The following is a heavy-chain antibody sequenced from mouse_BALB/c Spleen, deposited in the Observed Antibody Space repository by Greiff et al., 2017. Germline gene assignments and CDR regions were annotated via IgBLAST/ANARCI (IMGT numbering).Heavy chain of an antibody. CDR2: ISYDGSN. D-gene: IGHD2-4*01. CDR1: GYSITSGYY. J-gene: IGHJ2*01. V-gene: IGHV3-6*02. Sequence: ESGPGLVKPSQSLSLTCSVTGYSITSGYYWNWIRQFPGNKLEWMGYISYDGSNNYNPSLKNRISITRDTSKNQFFLKLNSVTTEDTATYYCASYDYDGYYFDYWGQGTTLTVSS. CDR3: ASYDYDGYYFDY.